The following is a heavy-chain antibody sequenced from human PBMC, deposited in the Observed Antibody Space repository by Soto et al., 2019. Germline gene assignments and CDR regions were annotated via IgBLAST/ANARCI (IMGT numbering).Heavy chain of an antibody. Sequence: SETLSLTCTVSGGSIISYYWSWIRQPPGKGLEWIGYIYYSGSTNYNPSLKSRVTISVDTSKNQFSLKLSSVTAADTAVYYCARGTYDSSGYYDFDYWGQGTLVTVSS. CDR2: IYYSGST. D-gene: IGHD3-22*01. CDR1: GGSIISYY. V-gene: IGHV4-59*01. CDR3: ARGTYDSSGYYDFDY. J-gene: IGHJ4*02.